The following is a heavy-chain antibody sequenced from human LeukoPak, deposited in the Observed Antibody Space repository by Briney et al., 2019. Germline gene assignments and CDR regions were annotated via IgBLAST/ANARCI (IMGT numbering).Heavy chain of an antibody. CDR1: GFTFGDYA. Sequence: GGSLRLSCTPSGFTFGDYAMSWSRQAPGKGLEWVGFIRSKAYGGTTEYAASVKGRFTFSRDDSKSIDYLQMNGLKTEDTAMYYCTRVVGATIFSFAFDIWGQGTMVTVSS. V-gene: IGHV3-49*03. J-gene: IGHJ3*02. D-gene: IGHD1-26*01. CDR2: IRSKAYGGTT. CDR3: TRVVGATIFSFAFDI.